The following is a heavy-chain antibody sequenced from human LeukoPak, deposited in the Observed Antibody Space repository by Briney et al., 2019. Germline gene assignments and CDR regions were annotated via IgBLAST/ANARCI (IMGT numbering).Heavy chain of an antibody. J-gene: IGHJ4*02. CDR1: GASISSHY. Sequence: SETLSLTCTVSGASISSHYRSWIRPPPGKGLEWIGYIFYSGSLNYNPSLTSRVAISVDTSKDQFSLRLTSVTAADTAVYFCARGGGYSGSSFDYWGQGTLVTVSS. V-gene: IGHV4-59*11. D-gene: IGHD1-26*01. CDR3: ARGGGYSGSSFDY. CDR2: IFYSGSL.